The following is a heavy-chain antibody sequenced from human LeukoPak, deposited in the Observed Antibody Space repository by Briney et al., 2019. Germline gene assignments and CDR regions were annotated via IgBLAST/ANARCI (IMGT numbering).Heavy chain of an antibody. CDR1: GFTVSSNY. Sequence: TGGSLRLSCAASGFTVSSNYMSWVRQAPGKGLEWVSVIYSGGSTYYADSVKGRSTISRDNSKNTLYLQMNSLRAEDTAVYYCAREGDSYNSDYWGQGTLVTVSS. CDR3: AREGDSYNSDY. V-gene: IGHV3-53*01. CDR2: IYSGGST. D-gene: IGHD5-24*01. J-gene: IGHJ4*02.